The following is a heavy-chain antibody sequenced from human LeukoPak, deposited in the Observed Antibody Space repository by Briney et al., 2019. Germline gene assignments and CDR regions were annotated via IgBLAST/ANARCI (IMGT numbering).Heavy chain of an antibody. D-gene: IGHD1-1*01. CDR1: GYSISSGYY. CDR3: ARDRGTWNDDGFDY. V-gene: IGHV4-4*07. CDR2: IYISGST. Sequence: MTSETLSLTCTVSGYSISSGYYWGWIRQPAGKGLEWIGRIYISGSTNYNPSLKSRVTMSVDTSKNQFSLKLSSVTAADTAVYYCARDRGTWNDDGFDYWGQGTLVTVSS. J-gene: IGHJ4*02.